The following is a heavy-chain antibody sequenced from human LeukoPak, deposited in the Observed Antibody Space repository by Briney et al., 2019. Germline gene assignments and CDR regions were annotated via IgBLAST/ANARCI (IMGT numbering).Heavy chain of an antibody. CDR2: INPNSGGT. J-gene: IGHJ5*02. Sequence: ASVKVSCKASGYTFTGYYMHWVRQAPGQGLEWMGWINPNSGGTNYAQKLQGRVTMTTDTSTSTAYMELRSLRSDDTAVYYCARDPEANWGQGSNWFDPWGQGTLVTVSS. V-gene: IGHV1-2*02. CDR1: GYTFTGYY. CDR3: ARDPEANWGQGSNWFDP. D-gene: IGHD7-27*01.